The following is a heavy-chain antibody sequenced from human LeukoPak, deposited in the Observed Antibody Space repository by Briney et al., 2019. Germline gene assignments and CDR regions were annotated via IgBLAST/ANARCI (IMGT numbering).Heavy chain of an antibody. J-gene: IGHJ4*02. CDR2: IKQDGSEK. CDR1: TFTLNNYW. CDR3: ASRAGYTGSWSAFDY. V-gene: IGHV3-7*05. D-gene: IGHD6-13*01. Sequence: SGGSLRLSCTASTFTLNNYWMSWVRQAPGKGLEWVVNIKQDGSEKYHVDSVKGRFTISRDNAKNSLYLQMNSLRAEDTAVYYCASRAGYTGSWSAFDYWGQGTLVTVSS.